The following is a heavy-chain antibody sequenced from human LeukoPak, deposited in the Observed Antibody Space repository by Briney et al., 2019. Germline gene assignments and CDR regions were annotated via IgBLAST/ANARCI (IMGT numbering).Heavy chain of an antibody. CDR3: ARIRRGWSQNWDY. D-gene: IGHD6-19*01. CDR2: IKQDGSEK. CDR1: GFTCSSYW. V-gene: IGHV3-7*01. J-gene: IGHJ4*02. Sequence: GGSLRLSCAASGFTCSSYWMSWVRQAPGKGLEWVANIKQDGSEKYYVDSVKGRFTISRDNAKNSLYLQMNSLRVEDTAVYYCARIRRGWSQNWDYLGQGTLVTVSS.